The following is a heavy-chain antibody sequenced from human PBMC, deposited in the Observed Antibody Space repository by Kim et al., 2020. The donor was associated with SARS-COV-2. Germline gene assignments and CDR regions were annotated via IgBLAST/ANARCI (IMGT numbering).Heavy chain of an antibody. CDR2: INSDGSST. Sequence: GGSLRLSCAASGFTFSSYWMHWVRQAPGKGLVWVSRINSDGSSTSYADSVKGRFTISRDNAKNTLYLQMNSLRAEDTAVYYCARSSYSSSWVDFDYWGQGTLVTVSS. CDR3: ARSSYSSSWVDFDY. V-gene: IGHV3-74*01. D-gene: IGHD6-13*01. J-gene: IGHJ4*02. CDR1: GFTFSSYW.